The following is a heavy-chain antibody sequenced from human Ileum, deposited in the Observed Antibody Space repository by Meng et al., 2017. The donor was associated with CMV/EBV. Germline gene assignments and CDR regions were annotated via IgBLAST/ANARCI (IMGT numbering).Heavy chain of an antibody. Sequence: GESLKISCAASGFTFNFYAMHWVRQAPGKGLEWVVVISFDGSDKYYADSVKGRFTISRDNSKNTLSLQMNSLRTEDTAVYYCARERTDRVFDYWGQGTLVTVSS. CDR1: GFTFNFYA. V-gene: IGHV3-30-3*01. CDR3: ARERTDRVFDY. J-gene: IGHJ4*02. CDR2: ISFDGSDK. D-gene: IGHD1/OR15-1a*01.